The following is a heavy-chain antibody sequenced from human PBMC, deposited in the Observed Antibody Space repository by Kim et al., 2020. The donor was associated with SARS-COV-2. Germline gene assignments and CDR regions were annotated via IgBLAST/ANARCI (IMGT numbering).Heavy chain of an antibody. V-gene: IGHV4-39*01. D-gene: IGHD6-13*01. Sequence: YYNPSLMRRLTISVDTSKNQFSLNLSSVTAADTAVYYCARLLSNSWNFDYWGQGTLVTVSS. CDR3: ARLLSNSWNFDY. J-gene: IGHJ4*02.